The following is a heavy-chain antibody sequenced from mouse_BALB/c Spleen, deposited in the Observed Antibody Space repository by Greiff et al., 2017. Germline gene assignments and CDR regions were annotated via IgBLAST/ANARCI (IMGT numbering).Heavy chain of an antibody. D-gene: IGHD2-4*01. CDR1: GDSITSGY. Sequence: EVKLMESGPSLVKPSQTLSLTCSVTGDSITSGYWNWIRKFPGNKLEYMGYISYSGSTYYNPSLKSRISITRDTSKNQYYLQLNSVTTEDTATYYCAGPSTMITDWYFDVWGAGTTVTVSS. J-gene: IGHJ1*01. CDR3: AGPSTMITDWYFDV. V-gene: IGHV3-8*02. CDR2: ISYSGST.